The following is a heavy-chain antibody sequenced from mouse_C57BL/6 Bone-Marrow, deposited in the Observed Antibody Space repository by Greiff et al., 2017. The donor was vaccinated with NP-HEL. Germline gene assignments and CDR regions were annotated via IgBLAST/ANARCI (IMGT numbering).Heavy chain of an antibody. CDR1: GYAFSSYW. J-gene: IGHJ3*01. V-gene: IGHV1-80*01. D-gene: IGHD2-4*01. CDR3: ARSEDYDPFAY. Sequence: VKLQESGAELVKPGASVKISCKASGYAFSSYWMNWVKQRPGKGLEWIGQIYPGDGDTNYNGKFKGKATLTADKSSSTAYMQLSSLTSEDSAVYFCARSEDYDPFAYWGQGTLVTVSA. CDR2: IYPGDGDT.